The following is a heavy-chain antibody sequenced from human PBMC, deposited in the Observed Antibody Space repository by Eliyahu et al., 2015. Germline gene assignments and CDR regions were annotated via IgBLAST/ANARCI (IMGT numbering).Heavy chain of an antibody. CDR1: GGSISSSSYX. CDR2: IYYSGST. CDR3: ARPFYDYVWGTTRPLDAFDI. Sequence: QLQLQESGPGLVKPSETLSLTCTVXGGSISSSSYXWGWIRQPPGKGLEWVGGIYYSGSTYYNPSLKSRVTISVDTSKNQFSLKLSSVTAADTAVYYCARPFYDYVWGTTRPLDAFDIWGQGTMVTVSS. J-gene: IGHJ3*02. V-gene: IGHV4-39*01. D-gene: IGHD3-16*01.